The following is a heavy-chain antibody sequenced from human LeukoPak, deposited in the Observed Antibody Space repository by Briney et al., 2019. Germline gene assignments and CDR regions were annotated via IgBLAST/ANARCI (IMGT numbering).Heavy chain of an antibody. Sequence: SVKVSCKSSGGTFSSYAISWVRQAPGQGLEWMGGIIPIFGTANYAQKFQGRVTITADESTSTAYMELGSLRSEDTAVYYCARNAVPDRPFSGMDVWGKGTTVTVSS. J-gene: IGHJ6*04. CDR3: ARNAVPDRPFSGMDV. D-gene: IGHD2-2*01. CDR2: IIPIFGTA. V-gene: IGHV1-69*13. CDR1: GGTFSSYA.